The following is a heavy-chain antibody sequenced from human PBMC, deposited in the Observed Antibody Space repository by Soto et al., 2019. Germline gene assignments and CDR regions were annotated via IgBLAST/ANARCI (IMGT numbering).Heavy chain of an antibody. J-gene: IGHJ6*02. D-gene: IGHD6-19*01. CDR1: GFPFSSYA. Sequence: PGGSLRLSCAASGFPFSSYAMSWVRQAPGKGLEWVSAISGSGGSTYYADSVKGRFTISRDNSKNTLYLQMNSLRAEDTAVYYCAKDIAVAGTYGMDVWGQGTTVTVSS. CDR2: ISGSGGST. V-gene: IGHV3-23*01. CDR3: AKDIAVAGTYGMDV.